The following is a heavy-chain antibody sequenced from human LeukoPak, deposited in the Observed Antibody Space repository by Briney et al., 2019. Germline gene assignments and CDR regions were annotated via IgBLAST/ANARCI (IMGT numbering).Heavy chain of an antibody. CDR3: ARDHRWSYDY. J-gene: IGHJ4*02. CDR2: IKGDGSDT. D-gene: IGHD1-26*01. Sequence: GGSLRLSCAASGFTFSGRYMHWVRQAPGKGLVWVSHIKGDGSDTRYADSVEGRFIISRDNAKNTLYLQMNSLRAEDTGVYFCARDHRWSYDYWDQGTLVTVSS. CDR1: GFTFSGRY. V-gene: IGHV3-74*01.